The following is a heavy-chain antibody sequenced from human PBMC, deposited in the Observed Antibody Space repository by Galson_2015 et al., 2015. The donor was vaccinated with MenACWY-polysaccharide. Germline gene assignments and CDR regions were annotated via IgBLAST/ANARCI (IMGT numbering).Heavy chain of an antibody. Sequence: SLRLSCAASGFTVSSNYMSWVRQAPGKGLEWVSVIYSGGGTYYADSVKGRFTISRDNSKNTLYLQMNSLRAEDTAVYYCARDGSNYGLRGHFDYWGQGTLVTVSS. D-gene: IGHD4-11*01. CDR3: ARDGSNYGLRGHFDY. J-gene: IGHJ4*02. V-gene: IGHV3-53*01. CDR1: GFTVSSNY. CDR2: IYSGGGT.